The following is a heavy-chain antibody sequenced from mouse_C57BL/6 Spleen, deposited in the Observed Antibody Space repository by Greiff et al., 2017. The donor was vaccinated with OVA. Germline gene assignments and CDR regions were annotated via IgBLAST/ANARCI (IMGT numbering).Heavy chain of an antibody. V-gene: IGHV1-64*01. CDR2: IHPNSGST. D-gene: IGHD1-1*01. CDR3: AIYGSSLWYFDV. CDR1: GYTFTSYW. Sequence: QVQLQQPGAELVKPGASVKLSCKASGYTFTSYWMHWVKQRPGQGLEWIGMIHPNSGSTNYNEKFKSKATLTVDKSSSTAYMQLSSLTSEDSAVYYCAIYGSSLWYFDVWGTGTTVTVSS. J-gene: IGHJ1*03.